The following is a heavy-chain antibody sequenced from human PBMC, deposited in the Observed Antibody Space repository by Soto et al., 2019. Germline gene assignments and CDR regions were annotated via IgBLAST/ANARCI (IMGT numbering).Heavy chain of an antibody. J-gene: IGHJ6*02. V-gene: IGHV3-53*01. CDR3: ASTTFHYYYYGMDV. Sequence: EVQLVESGGGLIQPGGSLRLSCAASGFTVSSNYMSWVRQAPGKGLEWVSVIYSGGSTYYADSVKGRFTISRDNSKNTLYLQMNSLRAEDTAVYYCASTTFHYYYYGMDVWGQGTTVTVSS. CDR2: IYSGGST. CDR1: GFTVSSNY. D-gene: IGHD3-16*01.